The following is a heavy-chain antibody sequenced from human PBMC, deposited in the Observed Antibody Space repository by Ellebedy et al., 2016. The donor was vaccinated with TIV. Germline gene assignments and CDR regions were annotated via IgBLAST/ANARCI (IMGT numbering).Heavy chain of an antibody. Sequence: GGSLRLSCAASGFTFRSYWMSWVRQAPGKGLEWVANIYQDGSEKYYVDSVKGRFTISRDNAKNSLYLQMNILRVEDTAVYYCARRGSYGDYAVQINNWFDRWGQGTLVTVYS. CDR1: GFTFRSYW. D-gene: IGHD4-17*01. CDR2: IYQDGSEK. J-gene: IGHJ5*02. CDR3: ARRGSYGDYAVQINNWFDR. V-gene: IGHV3-7*01.